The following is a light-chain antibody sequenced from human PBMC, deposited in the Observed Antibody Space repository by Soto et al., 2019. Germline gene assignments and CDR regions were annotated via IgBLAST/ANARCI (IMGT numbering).Light chain of an antibody. Sequence: QLVLTQPPSASGSPGQSVAISCTGTTSDVGGYNYVSWYQQHPGKAPKLIIYDVSKRPSGVPDRFSGSKSGNTASLTVSGLQGEDEADYYCSSYVASNTLAFGGGTKLTVL. CDR2: DVS. V-gene: IGLV2-8*01. CDR1: TSDVGGYNY. J-gene: IGLJ2*01. CDR3: SSYVASNTLA.